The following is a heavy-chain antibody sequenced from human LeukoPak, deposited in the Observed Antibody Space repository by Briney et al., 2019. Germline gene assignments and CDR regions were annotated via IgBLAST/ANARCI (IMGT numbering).Heavy chain of an antibody. D-gene: IGHD6-13*01. CDR3: ASDPSSRIAAATTP. V-gene: IGHV1-69*04. CDR1: GVTFSSYA. Sequence: SVKVSCKASGVTFSSYAISWVRQAPGQGLEWMGRIIPILGIANYAQKFQGRVTITADKSTSTAYMELSSLRSEDTAVYYCASDPSSRIAAATTPWGQGTLVTVSS. CDR2: IIPILGIA. J-gene: IGHJ5*02.